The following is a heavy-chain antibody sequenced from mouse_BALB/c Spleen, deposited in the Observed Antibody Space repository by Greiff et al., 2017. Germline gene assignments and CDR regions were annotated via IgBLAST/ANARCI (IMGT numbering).Heavy chain of an antibody. D-gene: IGHD1-1*01. CDR3: TRPEFITTVVEPDYYAMDY. CDR2: IRLKSNNYAT. CDR1: GFTFSNYW. J-gene: IGHJ4*01. Sequence: EVQLVESGGGLVQPGGSMKLSCVASGFTFSNYWMNWVRQSPEKGLEWVAEIRLKSNNYATHYAESVKGRFTISRDDSKSSVYLQMNNLRAEDTGIYYCTRPEFITTVVEPDYYAMDYWGQGTSVTVSS. V-gene: IGHV6-6*02.